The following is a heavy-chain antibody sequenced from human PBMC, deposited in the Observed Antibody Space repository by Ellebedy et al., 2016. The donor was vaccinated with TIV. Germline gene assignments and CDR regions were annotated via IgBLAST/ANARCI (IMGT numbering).Heavy chain of an antibody. CDR1: GGSINIDNYY. CDR3: ARESGSGSYYNVHFDH. V-gene: IGHV4-39*07. D-gene: IGHD3-10*01. Sequence: SETLSLTXTVSGGSINIDNYYWGWIRQPPGKGLEWIGEITRSGSTNYNPSLKSRVTISVDTSKTQFSLKLSSVTAADTAVYYCARESGSGSYYNVHFDHWGQGTLVTVSS. CDR2: ITRSGST. J-gene: IGHJ4*02.